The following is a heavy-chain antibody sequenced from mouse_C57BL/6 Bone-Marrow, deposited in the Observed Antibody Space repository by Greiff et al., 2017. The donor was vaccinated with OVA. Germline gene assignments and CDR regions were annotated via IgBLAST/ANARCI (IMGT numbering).Heavy chain of an antibody. J-gene: IGHJ2*01. CDR2: IYPGDGDT. CDR1: GYAFSSSW. CDR3: ASRPPDY. V-gene: IGHV1-82*01. Sequence: VQLQQSGPELVKPGASVKISCKASGYAFSSSWMNWVKQRPGKGLEWIGRIYPGDGDTNYNGKFKGKATLTADKSSSTAYMQLSSLTSEDSAVYFCASRPPDYWGQGTTLTVSS.